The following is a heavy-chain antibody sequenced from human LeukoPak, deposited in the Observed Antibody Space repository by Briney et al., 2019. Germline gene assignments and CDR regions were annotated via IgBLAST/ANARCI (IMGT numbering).Heavy chain of an antibody. CDR3: ARVLTMVRGPYYYYMDV. CDR1: GGTFSSYA. CDR2: IIPIFGTA. V-gene: IGHV1-69*13. Sequence: ASVKVSCKASGGTFSSYAISWVRQAPGQGLEWMGGIIPIFGTANYAQKFQGRVTITADESTSTAYMELSSLRSEDTAVYYCARVLTMVRGPYYYYMDVWGKGTTVTISS. J-gene: IGHJ6*03. D-gene: IGHD3-10*01.